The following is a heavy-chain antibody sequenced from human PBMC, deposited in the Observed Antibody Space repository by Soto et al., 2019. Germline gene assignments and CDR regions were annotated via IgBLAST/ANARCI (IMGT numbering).Heavy chain of an antibody. D-gene: IGHD3-10*01. Sequence: QVQLVQSGAEVKKPGASVKVSCKASGYTFTSYGVSWVRQAPGQGLEWMGWISGYNGNTNYAQKLQGRVTMTTDTSTSTAYMELRSLRSDDTAVYYCARAGKYYYGSGSPYYYGMDVWGLGITVTVSS. CDR2: ISGYNGNT. J-gene: IGHJ6*02. CDR1: GYTFTSYG. V-gene: IGHV1-18*04. CDR3: ARAGKYYYGSGSPYYYGMDV.